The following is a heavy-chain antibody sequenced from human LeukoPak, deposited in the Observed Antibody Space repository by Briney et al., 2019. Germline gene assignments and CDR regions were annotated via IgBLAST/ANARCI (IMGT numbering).Heavy chain of an antibody. CDR3: ARDEYSYGHGTFFEY. D-gene: IGHD5-18*01. V-gene: IGHV4-39*07. CDR2: IYYSGST. CDR1: GGSISSSSYY. Sequence: SETLSLTCTVSGGSISSSSYYWGWIRQPPGKGLEWIGSIYYSGSTYYNPSLKSRVTISVDTSKNQFSLKLTSVTAADTAVYYCARDEYSYGHGTFFEYWGQGTLVTVSS. J-gene: IGHJ4*02.